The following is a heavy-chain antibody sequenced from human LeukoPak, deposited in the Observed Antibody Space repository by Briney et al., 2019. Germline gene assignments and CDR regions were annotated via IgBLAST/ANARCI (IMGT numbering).Heavy chain of an antibody. V-gene: IGHV4-34*01. CDR1: GGSFSGYY. CDR2: INHSGST. Sequence: SETLSLTCAVYGGSFSGYYWSWFRQPPGKGLEWIGEINHSGSTNYNPSPKSRVTISIDTSKNQFSLKLSSVTAADTAVYYCAREGEYCSSTSCYNPWGQGTLVTVSS. CDR3: AREGEYCSSTSCYNP. J-gene: IGHJ5*02. D-gene: IGHD2-2*02.